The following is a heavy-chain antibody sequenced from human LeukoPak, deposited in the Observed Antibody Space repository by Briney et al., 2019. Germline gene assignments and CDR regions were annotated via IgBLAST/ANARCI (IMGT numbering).Heavy chain of an antibody. CDR3: ATSASGTFLAFDI. V-gene: IGHV3-23*05. J-gene: IGHJ3*02. Sequence: GGSLRLSCVASGFSFNDSHMSWVRQAPGKGLEWVSAIPTSGPFTYYPDSVKGRFTISRDNSRNTLYLRMTGLRVGDTALYYCATSASGTFLAFDIWGQGTVVTVSS. D-gene: IGHD1-26*01. CDR2: IPTSGPFT. CDR1: GFSFNDSH.